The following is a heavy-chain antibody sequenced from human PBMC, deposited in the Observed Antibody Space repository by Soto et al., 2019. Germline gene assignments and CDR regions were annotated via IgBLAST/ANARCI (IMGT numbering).Heavy chain of an antibody. CDR2: VNSDGSMT. J-gene: IGHJ4*02. Sequence: EVQLVESGGGLVQPGGSVRLSCAASGFTLSGYWMHWVRQVPGKGLVWVSRVNSDGSMTAYADSVKGRFTISRDNAKNTLYLQMNSLKADDTAVYYCARGKDQRNTQTYRDFDSWGQGTQVAVSS. V-gene: IGHV3-74*01. D-gene: IGHD2-2*02. CDR1: GFTLSGYW. CDR3: ARGKDQRNTQTYRDFDS.